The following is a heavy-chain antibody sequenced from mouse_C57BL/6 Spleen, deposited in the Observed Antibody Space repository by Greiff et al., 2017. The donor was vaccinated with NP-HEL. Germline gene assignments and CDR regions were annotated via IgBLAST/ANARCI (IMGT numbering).Heavy chain of an antibody. CDR3: ARKGTLTGAWFAY. V-gene: IGHV1-9*01. D-gene: IGHD4-1*01. CDR2: ILPGSGST. CDR1: GYTFTGYW. J-gene: IGHJ3*01. Sequence: KLSCKATGYTFTGYWIEWVKQRPGHGLEWIGEILPGSGSTNYNEKVKGKATFTADTSSNTAYMQLSSLTTEDSAIYYCARKGTLTGAWFAYWGQGTLVTVSA.